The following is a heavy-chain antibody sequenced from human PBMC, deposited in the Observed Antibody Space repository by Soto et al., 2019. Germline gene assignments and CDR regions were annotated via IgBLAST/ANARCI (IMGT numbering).Heavy chain of an antibody. CDR3: ARVTPGNNLYYFYGLDV. CDR2: ISYEGSNT. CDR1: GFTFGTYA. Sequence: GGSLRLSCVASGFTFGTYAIHWVRLAPGKGLQWVALISYEGSNTYYADSVKGRFTVSRDNSKNTLYLQMNSLRPEDTGVYYCARVTPGNNLYYFYGLDVWGQGTSVTSP. J-gene: IGHJ6*02. V-gene: IGHV3-30-3*01. D-gene: IGHD1-1*01.